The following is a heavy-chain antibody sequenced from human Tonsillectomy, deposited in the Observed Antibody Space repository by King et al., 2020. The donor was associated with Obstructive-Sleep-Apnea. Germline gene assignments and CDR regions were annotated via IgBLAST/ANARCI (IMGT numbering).Heavy chain of an antibody. CDR1: GYTFTSYD. Sequence: VQLVESGAEVKKPGASVKVSCKASGYTFTSYDINWVRQATGQGLEWMGWMNTNSGNTGYAQEVQGRVTMTRNTSITTAYMELSSLRSEDTAVYYCARGHIYAFDIWGQGTVVTVSS. V-gene: IGHV1-8*01. CDR2: MNTNSGNT. CDR3: ARGHIYAFDI. D-gene: IGHD2-21*01. J-gene: IGHJ3*02.